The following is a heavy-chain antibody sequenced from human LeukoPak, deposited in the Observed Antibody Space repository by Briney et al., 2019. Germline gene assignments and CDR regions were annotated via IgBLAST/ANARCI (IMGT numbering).Heavy chain of an antibody. V-gene: IGHV3-21*01. CDR1: GFTLSSYS. CDR2: ISSSSSYI. Sequence: GGSLRLSCAASGFTLSSYSMNWVRQAPGKGLEWVSSISSSSSYIYYADSVKGRFTISRDNAKNSLYLQMNSLRAEDTAVYYCARVGSGWYGHLPFDYWGQGALVTVSS. CDR3: ARVGSGWYGHLPFDY. J-gene: IGHJ4*02. D-gene: IGHD6-19*01.